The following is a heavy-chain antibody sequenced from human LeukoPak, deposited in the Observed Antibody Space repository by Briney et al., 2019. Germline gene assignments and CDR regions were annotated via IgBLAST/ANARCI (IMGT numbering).Heavy chain of an antibody. CDR3: ARVSYCGGDCSTGAFDI. J-gene: IGHJ3*02. D-gene: IGHD2-21*02. V-gene: IGHV1-69*05. CDR1: GGTFSSYA. CDR2: IIPIFGTA. Sequence: SVKVSCKASGGTFSSYAISWVRQAPGQGLEWMGGIIPIFGTANYAQKFQGRVTITTDESTSTAYMELSRLRSEDTAVYYCARVSYCGGDCSTGAFDIWGQGTMVTVSS.